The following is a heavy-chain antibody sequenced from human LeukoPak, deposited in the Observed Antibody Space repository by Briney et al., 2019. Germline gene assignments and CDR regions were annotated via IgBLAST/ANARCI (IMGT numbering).Heavy chain of an antibody. CDR2: IIPIFGTA. V-gene: IGHV1-69*05. CDR3: PGNSGGYDGLGGYYYYYYYMDV. CDR1: GGTFSSYA. Sequence: GASVKVSCKASGGTFSSYAISWVRQAPGQGLEWLGGIIPIFGTANYAQKFQGRVTITTDESTSTAYMELSSLRSEDTAVYYCPGNSGGYDGLGGYYYYYYYMDVWGKGTTVTVSS. D-gene: IGHD1-26*01. J-gene: IGHJ6*03.